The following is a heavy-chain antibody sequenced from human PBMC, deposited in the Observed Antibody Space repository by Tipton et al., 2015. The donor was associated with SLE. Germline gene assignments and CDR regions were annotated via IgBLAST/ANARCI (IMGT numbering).Heavy chain of an antibody. CDR1: DGSIRSTNYY. D-gene: IGHD5-12*01. Sequence: LRLSCTVSDGSIRSTNYYWGWIRKPPGKGLEWIGSIFYTGSTYYNPSLKSRVSFSIDTSKHQFSLKLNSVTAADTAVYYCARRHYSGPFDSWGQGTLVTVSS. J-gene: IGHJ4*02. V-gene: IGHV4-39*07. CDR2: IFYTGST. CDR3: ARRHYSGPFDS.